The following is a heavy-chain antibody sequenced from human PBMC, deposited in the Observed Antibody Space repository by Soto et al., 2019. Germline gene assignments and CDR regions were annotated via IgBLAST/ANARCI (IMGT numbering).Heavy chain of an antibody. CDR1: GFTFSSYS. D-gene: IGHD3-16*01. Sequence: PGGSLRLSCAASGFTFSSYSMNWVRQAPGKGLEWVSSISSSSSYIYYADSVKGRFTISRDNAKNSLYLQMNSLRAEDTAVYYCARDGISPFGGHAFDIWGQGTMVTVSS. J-gene: IGHJ3*02. CDR3: ARDGISPFGGHAFDI. V-gene: IGHV3-21*01. CDR2: ISSSSSYI.